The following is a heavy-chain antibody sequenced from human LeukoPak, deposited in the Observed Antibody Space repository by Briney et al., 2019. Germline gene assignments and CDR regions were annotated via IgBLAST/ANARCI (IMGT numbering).Heavy chain of an antibody. CDR1: GVSLSTSGGG. CDR2: IYRDDDS. CDR3: AHSQVFSYGSFHDAYDI. V-gene: IGHV2-5*02. J-gene: IGHJ3*02. Sequence: SGPTLVNPTQTLTLPLSLSGVSLSTSGGGVGWISQPPGKALEWLATIYRDDDSRYTQTLKSRLTIAKDTSKNQVFLTLTNMDSVDTATYYCAHSQVFSYGSFHDAYDIWGLGMLVTVSS. D-gene: IGHD5-18*01.